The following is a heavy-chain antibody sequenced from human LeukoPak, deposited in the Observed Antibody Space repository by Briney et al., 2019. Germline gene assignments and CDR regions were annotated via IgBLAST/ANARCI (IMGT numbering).Heavy chain of an antibody. V-gene: IGHV4-4*07. J-gene: IGHJ4*02. CDR1: GGFTSDYY. D-gene: IGHD1-7*01. CDR3: ARGMGTTNFDY. CDR2: IYTSGTT. Sequence: SETLSLTCTVSGGFTSDYYWSWIRQPAGKGLEWIGRIYTSGTTNYHPSLKSRVTMSLDTSKNQFSLKLSSVTAADTAVYYCARGMGTTNFDYWGQGTLVTVSS.